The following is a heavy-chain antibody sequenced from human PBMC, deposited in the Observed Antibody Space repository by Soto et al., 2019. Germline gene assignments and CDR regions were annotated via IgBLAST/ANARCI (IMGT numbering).Heavy chain of an antibody. Sequence: QVQLRQSGPGLVKTSGTLSLTCVVSGGSISSTNWWTWVRQPPGKRLEWIGEIYHNGSPTYSPSLRGRATISVDKSNNQFSLRLGSVAVADSAVYYCPALPPRIGVSLLPIPTWGQGILVSVSS. J-gene: IGHJ5*02. CDR1: GGSISSTNW. CDR3: PALPPRIGVSLLPIPT. CDR2: IYHNGSP. V-gene: IGHV4-4*02. D-gene: IGHD2-21*01.